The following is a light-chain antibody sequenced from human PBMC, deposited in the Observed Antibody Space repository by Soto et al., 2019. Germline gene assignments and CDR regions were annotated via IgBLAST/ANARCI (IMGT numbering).Light chain of an antibody. V-gene: IGLV2-23*01. J-gene: IGLJ1*01. CDR2: EGS. CDR3: CSYAGSSTYV. Sequence: QSVLTQPASVSGSPGQSVTISCTGTSSVVGSYNLVSWYQQHPGKAPKLMIYEGSKRPSGVSNRFSGSKSGNTASLTISGLQAEDEADYYCCSYAGSSTYVFGTGNKVTVL. CDR1: SSVVGSYNL.